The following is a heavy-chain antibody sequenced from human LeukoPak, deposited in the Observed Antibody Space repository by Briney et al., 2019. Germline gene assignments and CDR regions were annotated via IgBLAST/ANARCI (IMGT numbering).Heavy chain of an antibody. D-gene: IGHD6-19*01. CDR3: ASFSSGWENY. V-gene: IGHV3-7*01. CDR2: IKQDGSEK. CDR1: GFTFSSYG. J-gene: IGHJ4*02. Sequence: GGSLRLSCAASGFTFSSYGMSWVRQAPGKGLEWVANIKQDGSEKYYVDSVKGRFTISRDNAKNSLYLQMNSLRAEDTAVYYCASFSSGWENYWGQGTLVTVSS.